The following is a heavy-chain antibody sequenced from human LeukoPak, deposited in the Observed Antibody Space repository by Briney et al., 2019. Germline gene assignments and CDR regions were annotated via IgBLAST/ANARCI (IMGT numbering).Heavy chain of an antibody. D-gene: IGHD6-13*01. J-gene: IGHJ4*02. CDR3: ARTYSSSWYFLYFFDY. V-gene: IGHV3-48*03. CDR1: GFTFSSYE. CDR2: ISSSAGTI. Sequence: GGPLRLSCAASGFTFSSYEMNWVRQAPGKGLEWISYISSSAGTICYADSVKGRFTISRDNAKNSLYLQMNSLRAEDTAVYYCARTYSSSWYFLYFFDYWGQGTLVTVSS.